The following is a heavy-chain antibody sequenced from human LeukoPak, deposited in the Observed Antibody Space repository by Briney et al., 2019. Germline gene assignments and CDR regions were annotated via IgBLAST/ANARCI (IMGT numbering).Heavy chain of an antibody. D-gene: IGHD3-10*01. CDR3: AKSDYYGSGSPRYYGMDV. V-gene: IGHV3-30*04. CDR1: GFTFSSYA. CDR2: ISYDGSNK. Sequence: GGSLRLSCAASGFTFSSYAMHWVRQAPGKGLEWVAVISYDGSNKYYADSVKGRFTISRDNSKNTLYLQMNSLRAEDTAVYYCAKSDYYGSGSPRYYGMDVWGQGTTVTVSS. J-gene: IGHJ6*02.